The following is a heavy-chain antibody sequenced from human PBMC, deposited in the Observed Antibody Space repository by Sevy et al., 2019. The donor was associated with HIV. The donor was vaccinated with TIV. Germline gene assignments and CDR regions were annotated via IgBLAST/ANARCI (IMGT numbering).Heavy chain of an antibody. Sequence: SETPSLTCSVSGGSISSYYCSWIRQSPGKGLEWIGYVYYSGNTNYNPSLKSRVTISIDTSKNQFSLKLRSVTAADTAVYYCARDPIAVAPYFDNWGQGTLVTVSS. V-gene: IGHV4-59*01. CDR3: ARDPIAVAPYFDN. CDR2: VYYSGNT. D-gene: IGHD6-19*01. J-gene: IGHJ4*02. CDR1: GGSISSYY.